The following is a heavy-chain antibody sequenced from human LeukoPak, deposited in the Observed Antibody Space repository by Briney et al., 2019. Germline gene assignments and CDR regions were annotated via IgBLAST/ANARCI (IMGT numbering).Heavy chain of an antibody. D-gene: IGHD1-26*01. J-gene: IGHJ5*02. CDR1: GGSISSYY. CDR2: IFYSGIT. Sequence: SETQSLTCTVSGGSISSYYWNWIRQPPGKGLEWIGYIFYSGITNYNPSLKSRVTISVDTSKKQFSLKLTSVTAADTAVYYCARDSGSSPHWFARWGHGILVSVSS. CDR3: ARDSGSSPHWFAR. V-gene: IGHV4-59*01.